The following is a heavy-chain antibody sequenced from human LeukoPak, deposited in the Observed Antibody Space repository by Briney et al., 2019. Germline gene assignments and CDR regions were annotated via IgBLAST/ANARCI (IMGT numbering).Heavy chain of an antibody. J-gene: IGHJ4*02. V-gene: IGHV3-21*01. CDR3: ARGDKYIAFSPPLQGFDY. CDR1: GFTFSSYS. D-gene: IGHD3-3*02. Sequence: PGGSLRLSCAASGFTFSSYSMNWVRQAPGKGPEWVSSISSGSSYTYFADSVKGRFTISRDNAKNSLYLQMNSLRAEDTAVYYCARGDKYIAFSPPLQGFDYWGQGTLVTVSS. CDR2: ISSGSSYT.